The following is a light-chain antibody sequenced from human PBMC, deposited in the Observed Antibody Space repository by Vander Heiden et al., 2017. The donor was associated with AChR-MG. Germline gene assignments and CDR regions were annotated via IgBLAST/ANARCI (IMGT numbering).Light chain of an antibody. V-gene: IGKV3-15*01. CDR3: RQYNNWPPLT. Sequence: IVMTQSPATLSVSPGERATPTCRASQSVSSNLAWYHQKPGQAPRLLIYGESTRATGIPAGFSGSGSGTEFTLTISSLQSEDFAVYYCRQYNNWPPLTFGGGTKVEIK. CDR2: GES. J-gene: IGKJ4*01. CDR1: QSVSSN.